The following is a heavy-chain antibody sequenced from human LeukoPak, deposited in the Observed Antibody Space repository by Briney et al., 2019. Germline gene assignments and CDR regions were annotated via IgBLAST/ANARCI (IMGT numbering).Heavy chain of an antibody. CDR2: MNPNSGNT. CDR3: ARGHYYGSGNYFDY. Sequence: ASVKVSCMASGYTFTSYDINWVRQATGQGLEWMGWMNPNSGNTGYAQKFQGRVTMTRNTSISTAYMELSSLRSEDTAVYYCARGHYYGSGNYFDYWGQGTLVTVSS. CDR1: GYTFTSYD. J-gene: IGHJ4*02. D-gene: IGHD3-10*01. V-gene: IGHV1-8*01.